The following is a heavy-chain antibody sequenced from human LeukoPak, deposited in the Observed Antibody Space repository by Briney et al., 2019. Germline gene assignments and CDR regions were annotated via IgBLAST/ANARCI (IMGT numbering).Heavy chain of an antibody. V-gene: IGHV3-30*18. D-gene: IGHD1-26*01. CDR2: ISYDGSNK. J-gene: IGHJ4*02. CDR3: AKDAGGATRTLDY. CDR1: GFTFSSYG. Sequence: GGSLRLSCAASGFTFSSYGMHWVRQAPGKWLEWVAVISYDGSNKYYADSVKGRFTISRDNSKNTLYLQMNSLRAEDTAVYYCAKDAGGATRTLDYWGQGTLVTVSS.